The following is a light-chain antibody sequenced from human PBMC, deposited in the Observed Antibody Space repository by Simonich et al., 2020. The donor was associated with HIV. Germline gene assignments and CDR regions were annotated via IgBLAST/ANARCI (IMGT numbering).Light chain of an antibody. Sequence: EIVMTQSPATLSVSPGERATLSCRASQSVSNNLAWYQQKPGQAPRLLIYGASTRATGIPARFSGSGSGTEFTLTISSLEAEDFAVYYCQHRSNWPPTFGQGTKVDIK. CDR2: GAS. CDR1: QSVSNN. CDR3: QHRSNWPPT. V-gene: IGKV3D-15*01. J-gene: IGKJ1*01.